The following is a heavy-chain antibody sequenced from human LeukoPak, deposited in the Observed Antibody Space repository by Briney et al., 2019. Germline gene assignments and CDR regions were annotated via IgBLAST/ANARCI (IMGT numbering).Heavy chain of an antibody. D-gene: IGHD6-13*01. CDR3: ARAAAAGTLLYYYYYYGMDV. CDR2: ISHSGST. V-gene: IGHV4-34*01. J-gene: IGHJ6*02. Sequence: SETLSLTCAVYGGSFSGYYWSWIRQPPGKGLEWIGEISHSGSTNYNPSLKSRVTISVDTSKNQFSLKLSSVTAADTAVYYCARAAAAGTLLYYYYYYGMDVWGQGTTVTVSS. CDR1: GGSFSGYY.